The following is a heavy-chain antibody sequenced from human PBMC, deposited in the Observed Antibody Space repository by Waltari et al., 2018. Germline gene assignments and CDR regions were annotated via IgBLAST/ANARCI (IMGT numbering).Heavy chain of an antibody. CDR3: ARGDGGSGLGASDI. J-gene: IGHJ3*02. CDR2: IWYDGSNK. D-gene: IGHD3-3*01. CDR1: GFRFTTHG. Sequence: QVQLVESGGGVVQSGRSLRLSCVGSGFRFTTHGMNWVRQAPGKGLEWVAVIWYDGSNKNYVDSVKGRFTISRDNSKNTMYLEMNRLRAEDTAVYFCARGDGGSGLGASDIWGQGTMVTVSS. V-gene: IGHV3-33*01.